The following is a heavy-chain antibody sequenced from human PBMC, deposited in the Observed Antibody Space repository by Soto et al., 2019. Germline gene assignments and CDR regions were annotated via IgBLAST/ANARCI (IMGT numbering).Heavy chain of an antibody. J-gene: IGHJ4*02. D-gene: IGHD6-13*01. CDR3: AKDQGSSWYEIDY. CDR1: GFTFSNYA. Sequence: GESLKIPCAASGFTFSNYAVTWVRQAPGKGLEWVSTISGSGGSTYYADSVKGRFTISRDNSKNTLYLQMNSLRAEDTAVYYCAKDQGSSWYEIDYWGQGTLVTSPQ. CDR2: ISGSGGST. V-gene: IGHV3-23*01.